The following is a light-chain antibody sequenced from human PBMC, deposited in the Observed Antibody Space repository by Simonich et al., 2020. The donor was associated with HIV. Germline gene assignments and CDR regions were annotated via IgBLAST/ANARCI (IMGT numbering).Light chain of an antibody. Sequence: DIQMTQSPSTLSASVGDRVTITCRASQSISSWLAWYQQKPGKAPKLLIYKASTLESGVPSTFSGSGSGTEFTLTISSLQAEDVAVYFCQQYYITPYTFGQGTKLEIK. CDR3: QQYYITPYT. CDR2: KAS. CDR1: QSISSW. J-gene: IGKJ2*01. V-gene: IGKV1-5*03.